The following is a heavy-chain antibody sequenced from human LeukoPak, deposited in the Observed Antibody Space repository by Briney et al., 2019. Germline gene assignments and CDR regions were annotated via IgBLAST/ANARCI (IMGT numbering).Heavy chain of an antibody. J-gene: IGHJ4*02. CDR1: GFTFNSHG. D-gene: IGHD3-9*01. Sequence: GGSLRLSCAASGFTFNSHGMHWVRQGPGKGPEWVAFIVYDGGYKYYADSVKGRFTISRDNSKNTLFLQMNRLRTEDTAVYYCAKVQSYYGILTGDPFDYWGQGTLVTVSS. V-gene: IGHV3-30*02. CDR2: IVYDGGYK. CDR3: AKVQSYYGILTGDPFDY.